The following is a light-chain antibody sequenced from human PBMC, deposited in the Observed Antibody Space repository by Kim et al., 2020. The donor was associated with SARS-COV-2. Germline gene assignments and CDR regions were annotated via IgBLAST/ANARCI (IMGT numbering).Light chain of an antibody. CDR3: SAWDTTLSAWV. Sequence: QTATLTCTGNSTNVGNQGAAWLHLHPGHPPKLLSYRNDNRPSGISQKFSASRSGNTASLTITGLQPEDEADYYCSAWDTTLSAWVFGGGTQLTVL. CDR2: RND. V-gene: IGLV10-54*01. CDR1: STNVGNQG. J-gene: IGLJ3*02.